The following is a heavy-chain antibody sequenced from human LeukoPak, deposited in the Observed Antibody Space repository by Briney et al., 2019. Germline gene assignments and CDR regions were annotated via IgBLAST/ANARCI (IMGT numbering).Heavy chain of an antibody. J-gene: IGHJ4*02. CDR3: TRVGYIDEGIDY. CDR1: GFPFSSYW. CDR2: IKQDGSKK. V-gene: IGHV3-7*04. Sequence: GGSLRLSCVASGFPFSSYWMTWVRQAPGKGLEWVANIKQDGSKKSYVDSVKGRFIISRDNAKNSLYLQMNSLRAEDTAIYYCTRVGYIDEGIDYWGQGTLVTVSS. D-gene: IGHD5-24*01.